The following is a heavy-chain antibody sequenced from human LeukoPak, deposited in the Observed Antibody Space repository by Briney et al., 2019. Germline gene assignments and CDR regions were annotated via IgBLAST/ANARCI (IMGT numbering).Heavy chain of an antibody. Sequence: PGGSLRLSCAASGFTFSSYWMSWVRQAPGKGLEWVANIKQDGSEKYYVDSVKGRFTISRDNAKNSLYLQMNSLRAEDTAVYYCARDLEDYYDSSALGGFDYWGQGTLVTVSS. J-gene: IGHJ4*02. CDR2: IKQDGSEK. D-gene: IGHD3-22*01. CDR1: GFTFSSYW. V-gene: IGHV3-7*03. CDR3: ARDLEDYYDSSALGGFDY.